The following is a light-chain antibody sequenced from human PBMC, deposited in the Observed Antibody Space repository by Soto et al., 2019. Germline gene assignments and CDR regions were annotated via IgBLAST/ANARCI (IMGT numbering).Light chain of an antibody. CDR2: NAS. CDR3: YQYHNTPVP. V-gene: IGKV1-5*03. J-gene: IGKJ4*01. CDR1: QSVSTW. Sequence: DIQMTQSPSTLSASVGDRVTITCRASQSVSTWLAWYQQKPGKAPKLLIHNASTLENGVPSRFSGSGSGTTFFHPTISLLPDEYVTTYCYQYHNTPVPFGGGTKLEIK.